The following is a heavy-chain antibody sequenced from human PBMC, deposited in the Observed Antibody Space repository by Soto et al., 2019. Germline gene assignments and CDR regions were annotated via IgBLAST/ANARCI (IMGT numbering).Heavy chain of an antibody. V-gene: IGHV1-46*01. CDR1: GYTFTSYY. J-gene: IGHJ6*02. CDR3: GRDNVRVVPAAMNYYYSGMDV. D-gene: IGHD2-2*01. CDR2: INPSGGST. Sequence: ASVKVSCKASGYTFTSYYMHWVRQAPGQGLEWMGIINPSGGSTSYAQKFQGRVTMTRDTSTSTVYMELSSLRSEDTAVYYCGRDNVRVVPAAMNYYYSGMDVWGQGTTVTVSS.